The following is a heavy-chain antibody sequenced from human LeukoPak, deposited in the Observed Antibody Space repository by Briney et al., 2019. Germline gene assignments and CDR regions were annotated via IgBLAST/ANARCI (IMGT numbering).Heavy chain of an antibody. D-gene: IGHD5-24*01. Sequence: PGGSLRLSCAASGFTFSDYYMSWIRQTPGKGLEWVSYISSSGSTIYYADSVKGRFTISRDNAKNSLYLQMNSLRAEDTAVYYCARWLQSEIPRGIDYWGQGTLVTVSS. V-gene: IGHV3-11*01. J-gene: IGHJ4*02. CDR3: ARWLQSEIPRGIDY. CDR1: GFTFSDYY. CDR2: ISSSGSTI.